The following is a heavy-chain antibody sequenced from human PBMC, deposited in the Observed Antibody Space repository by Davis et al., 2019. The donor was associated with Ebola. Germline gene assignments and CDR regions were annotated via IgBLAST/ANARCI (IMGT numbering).Heavy chain of an antibody. CDR1: GYTFTSYA. D-gene: IGHD1-1*01. V-gene: IGHV1-3*01. J-gene: IGHJ6*02. CDR3: ARDRGYTWGGMDV. CDR2: INAGNGNT. Sequence: ASVKVSCKASGYTFTSYAMHWVRQAPGQRLEWMGWINAGNGNTNYAQKLQGRVTMTTDTSTSTAYMELRSLRSDDTAVYYCARDRGYTWGGMDVWGQGTTVTVSS.